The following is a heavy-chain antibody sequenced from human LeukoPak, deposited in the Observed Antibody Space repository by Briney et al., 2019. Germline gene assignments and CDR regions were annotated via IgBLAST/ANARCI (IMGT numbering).Heavy chain of an antibody. J-gene: IGHJ3*02. CDR2: IIRDGTGT. CDR1: GFTLSSKV. V-gene: IGHV3-74*01. CDR3: ARAVGYGAGSYGFDI. Sequence: GGSLRLSCAASGFTLSSKVMHWVRQAPGTGLVWVSRIIRDGTGTDYADSVKGRFTISRDIATNTLYLQMNSLRAEDTAVYYCARAVGYGAGSYGFDIWGQGTTVSVSS. D-gene: IGHD3-10*01.